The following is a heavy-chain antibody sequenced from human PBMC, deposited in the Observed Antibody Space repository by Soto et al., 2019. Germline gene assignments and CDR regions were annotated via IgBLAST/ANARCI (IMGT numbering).Heavy chain of an antibody. CDR3: TTDSWNYYRSGTDDAFDI. Sequence: SVRPLRLSSRASGCTFRDPWRSWVSQAQGKGLEWFGRIKSKTDGGTTDYAAPVKGRFTISRDDSKNTLYLQMNSLKTEDTAVYYCTTDSWNYYRSGTDDAFDICGQATMVTVS. CDR1: GCTFRDPW. V-gene: IGHV3-15*01. J-gene: IGHJ3*02. CDR2: IKSKTDGGTT. D-gene: IGHD3-10*01.